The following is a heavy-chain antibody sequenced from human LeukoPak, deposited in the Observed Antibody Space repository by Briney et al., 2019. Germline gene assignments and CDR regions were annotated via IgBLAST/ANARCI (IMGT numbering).Heavy chain of an antibody. CDR3: ARRSGSVRWSPGY. D-gene: IGHD3-16*01. V-gene: IGHV3-30-3*01. CDR1: GFTFSSYA. J-gene: IGHJ4*02. CDR2: ISYDGSNK. Sequence: PGGSLRLSCAASGFTFSSYAMHWVRQAPGKGLEWVAVISYDGSNKYYADSVKGRFTISRDNSKNTLYLQMNSLRAEDTAVYYCARRSGSVRWSPGYWGQGTLVTVSS.